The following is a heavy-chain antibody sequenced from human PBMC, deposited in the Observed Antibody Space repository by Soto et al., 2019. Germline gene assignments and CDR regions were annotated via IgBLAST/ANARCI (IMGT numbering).Heavy chain of an antibody. Sequence: SETLPLTCAVSAGSFSGYYWSWIRQSPGKGLEWIGEINHSGSTNSNPSLKSRVTTSVDTSKYQFSLKLSSLTAADTAVYFRARGSISIIRGRRHEHAFDIWGQGTMVT. V-gene: IGHV4-34*01. D-gene: IGHD3-10*01. CDR3: ARGSISIIRGRRHEHAFDI. CDR1: AGSFSGYY. J-gene: IGHJ3*02. CDR2: INHSGST.